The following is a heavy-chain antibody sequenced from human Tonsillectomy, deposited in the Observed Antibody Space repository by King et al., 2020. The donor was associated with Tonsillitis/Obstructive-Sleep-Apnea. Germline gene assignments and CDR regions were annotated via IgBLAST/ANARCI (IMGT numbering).Heavy chain of an antibody. CDR1: GFTFNSYN. Sequence: VQLVESGGGLVKPGGSLRLSCAASGFTFNSYNMNWVRQAPGKGLEWVSSITSSSSYIYNADSVKGRFTISRDNAKNSRYLQMNSLGAEDTAVYFFARDREYCSGGSCYSGPYWFDPWGQGTLVTVSS. CDR2: ITSSSSYI. D-gene: IGHD2-15*01. CDR3: ARDREYCSGGSCYSGPYWFDP. V-gene: IGHV3-21*01. J-gene: IGHJ5*02.